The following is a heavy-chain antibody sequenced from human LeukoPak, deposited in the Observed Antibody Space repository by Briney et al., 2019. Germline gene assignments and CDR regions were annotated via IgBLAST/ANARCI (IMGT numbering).Heavy chain of an antibody. J-gene: IGHJ6*02. CDR1: GGSFSGYY. D-gene: IGHD5-18*01. CDR3: AREKITRGYSYGPYYYGMDV. Sequence: SETLSLTCAVYGGSFSGYYWSWIRQPPGKGLEWIGEINHSGSTNYNPSLKSRVTISVDTSKNQFSLKLSFVTAADTAVYYCAREKITRGYSYGPYYYGMDVWGQGTTVTVSS. V-gene: IGHV4-34*01. CDR2: INHSGST.